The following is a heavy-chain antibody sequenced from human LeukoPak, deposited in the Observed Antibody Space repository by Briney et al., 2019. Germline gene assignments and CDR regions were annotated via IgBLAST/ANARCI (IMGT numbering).Heavy chain of an antibody. CDR3: AREGATVTTRVN. CDR2: IYYSGST. Sequence: SETLSLTCTVSGGSITSTTYHWGWIRQPPGKGLECIGSIYYSGSTYYNPSLKSRVTISVDTSKNQFSLKLSSVTAADTAVYYCAREGATVTTRVNWGQGTLVTVSS. CDR1: GGSITSTTYH. D-gene: IGHD4-17*01. V-gene: IGHV4-39*07. J-gene: IGHJ4*02.